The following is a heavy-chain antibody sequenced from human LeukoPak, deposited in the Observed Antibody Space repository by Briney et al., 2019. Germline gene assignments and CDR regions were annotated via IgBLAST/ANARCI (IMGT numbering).Heavy chain of an antibody. D-gene: IGHD3-10*01. CDR2: ISGSGGST. V-gene: IGHV3-23*01. CDR1: GFTFSSYA. CDR3: ATSEGDYYGSGSYYNPLGYFDY. J-gene: IGHJ4*02. Sequence: GGSLRLPCAASGFTFSSYAMSWVRQAPGKGLGWVSVISGSGGSTYYADSVKGRFTISRDNSKNTLYLQMNSLRAEDTAVYYCATSEGDYYGSGSYYNPLGYFDYWGQGTLVTVSS.